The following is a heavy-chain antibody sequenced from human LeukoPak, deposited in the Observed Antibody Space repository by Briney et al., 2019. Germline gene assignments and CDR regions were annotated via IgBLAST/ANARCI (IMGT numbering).Heavy chain of an antibody. CDR3: ARGVSYYYDSSGYIQTPYYFDY. J-gene: IGHJ4*02. V-gene: IGHV4-34*01. CDR1: GGSFSGYY. CDR2: INHSGST. D-gene: IGHD3-22*01. Sequence: TSETLSLTCAVYGGSFSGYYWSWIRQPPGKGLEWIGEINHSGSTNYNPSLKSRVTISVDTSKNQFSLKLSSVTAADTAVYYCARGVSYYYDSSGYIQTPYYFDYWGQGTLVTVSS.